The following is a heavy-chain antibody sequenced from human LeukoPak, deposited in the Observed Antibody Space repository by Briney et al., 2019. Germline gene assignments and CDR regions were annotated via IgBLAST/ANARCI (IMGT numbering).Heavy chain of an antibody. J-gene: IGHJ4*02. CDR3: ARDQLRQYNYAAFDY. D-gene: IGHD4/OR15-4a*01. CDR1: GFTVSSNY. Sequence: GGSLRLSCAASGFTVSSNYMSWVRQAPGKGLEWVSVIYSGGSTYYADSVKGRFTISRDNSKNSLYLQMNSLRAEDTDVYYCARDQLRQYNYAAFDYWGQGNLVTVSS. V-gene: IGHV3-53*01. CDR2: IYSGGST.